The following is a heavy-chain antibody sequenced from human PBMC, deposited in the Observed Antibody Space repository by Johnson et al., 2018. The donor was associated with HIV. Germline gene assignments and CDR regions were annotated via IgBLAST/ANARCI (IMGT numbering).Heavy chain of an antibody. D-gene: IGHD1-26*01. Sequence: MQLVESGGGVVRPGGSLRLSCAASGFTFDDHGMNWVRQPPGKGLEWVSSINWHGGSTDYSDSVKGRFTISRDNSKSTLYLQMNSLRAEDTAVYYCARGSWSSGSYGIWYAFDIWGQGTKVTVSS. CDR3: ARGSWSSGSYGIWYAFDI. CDR2: INWHGGST. J-gene: IGHJ3*02. V-gene: IGHV3-20*04. CDR1: GFTFDDHG.